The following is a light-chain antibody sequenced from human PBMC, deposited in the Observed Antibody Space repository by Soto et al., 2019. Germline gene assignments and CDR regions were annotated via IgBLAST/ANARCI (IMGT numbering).Light chain of an antibody. CDR1: SSDVGSYDL. CDR2: EAN. Sequence: QSVLTQPASVSGSPGQSITISCTGTSSDVGSYDLVSWYQQHPGEAPKVMIYEANRRPSGVSNRFSGSKSGNTASLTISGLQDDDDADYFCCSYAGSYTYVIFGGGTKVTVL. CDR3: CSYAGSYTYVI. J-gene: IGLJ2*01. V-gene: IGLV2-23*01.